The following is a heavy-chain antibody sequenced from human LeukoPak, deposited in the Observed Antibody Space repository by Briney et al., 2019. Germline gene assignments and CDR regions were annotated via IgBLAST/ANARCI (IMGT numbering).Heavy chain of an antibody. D-gene: IGHD6-25*01. CDR2: IYSGGST. CDR3: ARAEIAAGALDY. V-gene: IGHV3-53*01. J-gene: IGHJ4*02. Sequence: GGSLRLSCAASGFTVSSNYMSWVRQAPGKGLEWVSVIYSGGSTYYSDSVKDRFTISRGNYNNTLHLQLNSRRAEDKAVYYCARAEIAAGALDYWGERALWTVSS. CDR1: GFTVSSNY.